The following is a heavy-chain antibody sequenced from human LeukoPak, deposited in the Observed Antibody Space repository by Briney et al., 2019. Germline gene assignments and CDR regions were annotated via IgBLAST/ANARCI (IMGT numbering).Heavy chain of an antibody. CDR2: ISYDGSNK. V-gene: IGHV3-30*18. Sequence: GGSLRLSCAASGFTFSSYGMHWVRQAPGKGLERVTIISYDGSNKYYADSVKGRFTISRDNSKNTLYLQMNSLRAEDTAVYFCAKDKSVRATYFDYWGQGTLVTVSS. CDR3: AKDKSVRATYFDY. J-gene: IGHJ4*02. CDR1: GFTFSSYG. D-gene: IGHD1-26*01.